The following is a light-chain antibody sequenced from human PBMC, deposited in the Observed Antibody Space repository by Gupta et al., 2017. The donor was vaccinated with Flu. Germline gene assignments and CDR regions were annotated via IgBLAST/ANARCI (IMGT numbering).Light chain of an antibody. CDR1: TRDIGTYNI. Sequence: ITISCTGSTRDIGTYNIVSWYQQHPGEAPRLIIFQNIKRPSGVSYRFSGSKSANAASLTISGLQREDEADYYCCSYAGSDAVWVFGAGTRVTVL. J-gene: IGLJ1*01. CDR3: CSYAGSDAVWV. CDR2: QNI. V-gene: IGLV2-23*02.